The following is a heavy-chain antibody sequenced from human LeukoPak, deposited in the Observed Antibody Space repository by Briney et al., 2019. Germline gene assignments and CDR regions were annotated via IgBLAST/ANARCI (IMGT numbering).Heavy chain of an antibody. Sequence: GESLKISCQGSGYSFTSYWIGWVRQIPGKGLEWMGIIYPGDSDTRYSPSFQGQVTLSADKSISTAYLQWHSLKASDTAMYYCASTIYGDYGPAMDYWGQGNLVTVSS. CDR3: ASTIYGDYGPAMDY. D-gene: IGHD4-17*01. V-gene: IGHV5-51*01. J-gene: IGHJ4*02. CDR1: GYSFTSYW. CDR2: IYPGDSDT.